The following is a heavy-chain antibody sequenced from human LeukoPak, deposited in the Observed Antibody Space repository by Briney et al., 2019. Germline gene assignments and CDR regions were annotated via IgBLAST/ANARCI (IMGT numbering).Heavy chain of an antibody. CDR2: INPNSGGT. V-gene: IGHV1-2*04. CDR3: AKGSMGLEPPSGP. CDR1: GYTFTGYC. Sequence: ASVKVSRKASGYTFTGYCMHWVRQAPGQGLEWMGWINPNSGGTNYAQKFQGWVTMTRDTSISTAYMELSRLRSDDTALYYCAKGSMGLEPPSGPWGQGTLVTVSS. D-gene: IGHD1-1*01. J-gene: IGHJ5*02.